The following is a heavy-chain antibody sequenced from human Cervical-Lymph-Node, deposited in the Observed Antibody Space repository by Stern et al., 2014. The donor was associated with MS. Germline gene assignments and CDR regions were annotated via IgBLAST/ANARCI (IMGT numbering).Heavy chain of an antibody. J-gene: IGHJ6*02. CDR1: GFTFSTYS. V-gene: IGHV3-21*01. CDR2: ISSSSSYR. CDR3: ASRSYYYYGMDV. D-gene: IGHD3-16*02. Sequence: VQLVESGGGLVKPGGSLRLSCAASGFTFSTYSMNWVRQAPGKGLEWVSSISSSSSYRNYADSVKGRFTISRDNAKNSLYLQMNSLRAEDTAVYYCASRSYYYYGMDVWGQGTTVTVSS.